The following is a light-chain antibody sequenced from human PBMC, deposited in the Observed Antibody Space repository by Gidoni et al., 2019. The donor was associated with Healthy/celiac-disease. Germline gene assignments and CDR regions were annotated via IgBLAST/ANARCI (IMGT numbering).Light chain of an antibody. CDR3: YSTDSSGNHRV. CDR2: EDS. J-gene: IGLJ2*01. CDR1: ALPQKY. Sequence: YALTQPPPVSVSPGQTARITCPGDALPQKYAYWYQQKSGQATVLVIYEDSKRPSGVPERFSGSSSGTMATLTISGAQVEDEADYYCYSTDSSGNHRVFGGGTKLTVL. V-gene: IGLV3-10*01.